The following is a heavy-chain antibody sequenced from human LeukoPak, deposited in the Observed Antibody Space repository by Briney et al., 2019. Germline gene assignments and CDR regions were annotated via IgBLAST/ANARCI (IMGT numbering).Heavy chain of an antibody. CDR2: IYGSGNI. Sequence: SETLSLTCTVSGGSISSYHWSWIRQPPGKRLQWIGSIYGSGNINYNPSLKSRVTISVDTSKNQFSLKLSSVTAADTAVYYCARDSGAVEATGVGFDYWGQGTLVTVSS. D-gene: IGHD1-26*01. CDR3: ARDSGAVEATGVGFDY. V-gene: IGHV4-4*08. J-gene: IGHJ4*02. CDR1: GGSISSYH.